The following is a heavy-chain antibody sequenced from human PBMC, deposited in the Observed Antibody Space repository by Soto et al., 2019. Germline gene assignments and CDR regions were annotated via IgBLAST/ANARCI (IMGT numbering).Heavy chain of an antibody. J-gene: IGHJ4*02. CDR1: GFTFSTYW. CDR3: ARGTRVIPAESDFDY. V-gene: IGHV3-74*01. CDR2: TNTDGSST. D-gene: IGHD2-2*01. Sequence: GGSLRLSCAASGFTFSTYWMHWVRQAPGKGLVWVSRTNTDGSSTTYADSVEGRFTISRDNAKNTRYLQMNSLRAEDTAVYYCARGTRVIPAESDFDYWGQGTLVTVSS.